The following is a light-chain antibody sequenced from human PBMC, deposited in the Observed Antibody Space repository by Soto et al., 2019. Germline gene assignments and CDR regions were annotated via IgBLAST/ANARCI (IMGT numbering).Light chain of an antibody. Sequence: QAVVTQPPSASGTPGQGVTISCSGSSSNIGSNYEYWYHLLPGAAPKLLMFSNDRRPSGVPDRFSGSKSGTSASLAIRGLRSEDEADYFCASWDDRLSGWMFGGGTKLTVL. CDR1: SSNIGSNY. V-gene: IGLV1-47*02. CDR2: SND. J-gene: IGLJ3*02. CDR3: ASWDDRLSGWM.